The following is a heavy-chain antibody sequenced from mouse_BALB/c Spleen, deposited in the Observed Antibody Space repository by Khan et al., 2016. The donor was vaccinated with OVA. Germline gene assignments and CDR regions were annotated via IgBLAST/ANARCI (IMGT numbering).Heavy chain of an antibody. V-gene: IGHV1-69*02. CDR3: TRGDPGNFDY. CDR1: GYTFTNYW. CDR2: IYPSDSYT. J-gene: IGHJ2*01. D-gene: IGHD2-13*01. Sequence: QVQLKQSGAELVRPGASVRLSCKTSGYTFTNYWINWVKQRPGQGLEWIGNIYPSDSYTNYNQKFKDKATMTVDKSSSTANMQLSSPTSEDSAVYYCTRGDPGNFDYWGQGTTLTVSS.